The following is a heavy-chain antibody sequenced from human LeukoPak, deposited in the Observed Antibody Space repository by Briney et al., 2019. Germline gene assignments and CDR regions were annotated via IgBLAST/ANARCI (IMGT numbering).Heavy chain of an antibody. Sequence: ESGPTLVKPTQTLTLTCTFSGFSLSTSGVGVAWMRQSPGQAPEWLAVTYWNDDQRYSPSLKSRLTITKDTSKNQVVLTMTNMDPADTATYHCAHNGLYHWGQGTLVTVSS. D-gene: IGHD2-2*03. CDR1: GFSLSTSGVG. CDR3: AHNGLYH. CDR2: TYWNDDQ. V-gene: IGHV2-5*01. J-gene: IGHJ5*02.